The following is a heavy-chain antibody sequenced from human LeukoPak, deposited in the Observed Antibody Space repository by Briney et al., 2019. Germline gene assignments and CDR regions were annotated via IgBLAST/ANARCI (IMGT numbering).Heavy chain of an antibody. V-gene: IGHV4-59*11. CDR1: GGSISSHY. CDR2: IYYSGST. Sequence: SETLPLTCTVSGGSISSHYWSWIRQPPGKGLEWIGYIYYSGSTNYNPSLKSRVTISVDTSKNQFSLKLSSVTAADTAVYYCARVVAARPTPARPVYYFDYWGQGTLVTVSS. J-gene: IGHJ4*02. CDR3: ARVVAARPTPARPVYYFDY. D-gene: IGHD6-6*01.